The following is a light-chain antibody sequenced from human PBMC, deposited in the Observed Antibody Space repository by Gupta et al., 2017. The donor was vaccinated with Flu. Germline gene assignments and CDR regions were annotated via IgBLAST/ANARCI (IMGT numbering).Light chain of an antibody. CDR1: SSDVGGFNY. CDR2: EVS. CDR3: SSFTSSNTLV. V-gene: IGLV2-14*01. Sequence: ALTQXASVSGXPGQSITLSXTGTSSDVGGFNYVSWYQHHPGKAPKLMIYEVSNRPSGVSNRFSGSKSGNTASLTISGLQAEDEADYYCSSFTSSNTLVFGGGTKVTVL. J-gene: IGLJ2*01.